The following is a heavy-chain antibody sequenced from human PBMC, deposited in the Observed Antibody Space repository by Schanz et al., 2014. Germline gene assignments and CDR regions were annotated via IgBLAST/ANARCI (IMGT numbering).Heavy chain of an antibody. J-gene: IGHJ4*02. V-gene: IGHV3-7*01. CDR3: ARDKGGLIPFDY. CDR1: GFTFSDSW. Sequence: VQLVESGGGVVQPGRSLRLSCAASGFTFSDSWMHWVRQAPGKGLEWVANINQDGSDKSYVDSVKGRFTISRDNAKNSLYLQMNSLRAEDTAVYYCARDKGGLIPFDYWGQGTLVAVSS. D-gene: IGHD2-15*01. CDR2: INQDGSDK.